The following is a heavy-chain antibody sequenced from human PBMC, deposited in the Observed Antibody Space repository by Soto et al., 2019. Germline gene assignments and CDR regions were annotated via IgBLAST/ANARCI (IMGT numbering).Heavy chain of an antibody. V-gene: IGHV1-58*02. D-gene: IGHD2-15*01. CDR1: GFTFTSSA. Sequence: SVKVSCKASGFTFTSSAMQWVRQARGQRLEWIGWIVVGSGNTNYAQKFQERVTITRDMSTSTAYMELSSLRSEDTAVYYCAAGLCSGGSCYPPNWFDPWGQGTLVTVSS. CDR2: IVVGSGNT. J-gene: IGHJ5*02. CDR3: AAGLCSGGSCYPPNWFDP.